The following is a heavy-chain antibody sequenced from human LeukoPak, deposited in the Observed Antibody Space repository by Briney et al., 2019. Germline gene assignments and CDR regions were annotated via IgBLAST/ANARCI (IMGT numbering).Heavy chain of an antibody. V-gene: IGHV4-34*01. CDR1: DGSLDIYY. CDR2: ITYRGSP. CDR3: VRGAYEYGRYFDY. J-gene: IGHJ4*02. D-gene: IGHD3-10*01. Sequence: SDTLSLTCGASDGSLDIYYWMFVRQPPGKGLQWIGEITYRGSPYYHPSLNNRVTISIDASQRHVSLRLSSVTAADTAVYYCVRGAYEYGRYFDYWGQGTLVTVSS.